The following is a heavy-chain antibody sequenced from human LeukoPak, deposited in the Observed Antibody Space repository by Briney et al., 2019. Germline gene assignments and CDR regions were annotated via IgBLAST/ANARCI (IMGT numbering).Heavy chain of an antibody. CDR1: GGSIGTYY. CDR2: IYYSGST. D-gene: IGHD3-22*01. V-gene: IGHV4-59*01. CDR3: ARIGDSSVLDY. Sequence: SETLSPTCTVSGGSIGTYYWSWIRQSPGKGLEWIGYIYYSGSTNYNPSLKSRVTISVDTSKNQFSLKLSSVTAADTAVYYCARIGDSSVLDYWGQGTLVTVSS. J-gene: IGHJ4*02.